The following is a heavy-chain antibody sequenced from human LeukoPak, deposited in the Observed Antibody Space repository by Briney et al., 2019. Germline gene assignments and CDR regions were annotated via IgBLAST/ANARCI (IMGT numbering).Heavy chain of an antibody. D-gene: IGHD2-15*01. CDR1: GNTFSNYV. Sequence: SVKDSCKASGNTFSNYVISWFRQAPGQGLEWMGGIIPIFGKTPFTQKFQGRVTFTADDSTTTAYMELTSLKSEDTAVYYCARGDPDIVVIPGAADIWDQGTLVTVSS. V-gene: IGHV1-69*13. CDR2: IIPIFGKT. CDR3: ARGDPDIVVIPGAADI. J-gene: IGHJ3*02.